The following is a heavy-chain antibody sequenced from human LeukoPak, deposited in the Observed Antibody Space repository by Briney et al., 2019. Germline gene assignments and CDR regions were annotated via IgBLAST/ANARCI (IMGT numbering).Heavy chain of an antibody. CDR1: GGSITSTNY. Sequence: SGTLSLTCGVSGGSITSTNYWTWVRQPPGKGLEWIGEVNLQGSTNYNPSLMGRVAISVDTSENHISLQLTSVTAADTAVYYCAREGGPYRPLDYSGQGALVTVSP. CDR2: VNLQGST. CDR3: AREGGPYRPLDY. V-gene: IGHV4-4*02. J-gene: IGHJ4*02.